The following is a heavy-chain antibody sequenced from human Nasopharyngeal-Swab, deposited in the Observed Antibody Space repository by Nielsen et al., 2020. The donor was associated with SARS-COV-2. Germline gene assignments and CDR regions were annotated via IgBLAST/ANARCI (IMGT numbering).Heavy chain of an antibody. D-gene: IGHD2-21*02. J-gene: IGHJ4*02. CDR2: IRSKGNNYAT. Sequence: GESLKISCAASGFTFSYPAIHWVRQASGKGPEWVGRIRSKGNNYATAYAASVKGRFIIFRDDPTNTAYPQMNSLKTEDTAVYYCTRCGGGCYSGRDYWGQGTLVTVSS. CDR3: TRCGGGCYSGRDY. V-gene: IGHV3-73*01. CDR1: GFTFSYPA.